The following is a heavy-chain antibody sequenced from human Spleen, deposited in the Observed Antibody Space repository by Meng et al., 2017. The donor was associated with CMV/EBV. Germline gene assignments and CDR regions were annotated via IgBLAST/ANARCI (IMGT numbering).Heavy chain of an antibody. D-gene: IGHD2-2*01. V-gene: IGHV3-64*02. J-gene: IGHJ3*02. Sequence: GESLKISCAASGFTFSTYAMSWVRQAPGKGLEYVSAISSNGGSTYYADSVKGRFTISRDNSKNTLYLQMGSLRAEDMAVYYCARGVVVPAAPRDAFDIWGQGTMVTVSS. CDR2: ISSNGGST. CDR1: GFTFSTYA. CDR3: ARGVVVPAAPRDAFDI.